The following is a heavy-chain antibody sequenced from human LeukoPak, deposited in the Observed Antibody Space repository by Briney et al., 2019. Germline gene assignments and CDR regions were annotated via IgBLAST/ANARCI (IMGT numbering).Heavy chain of an antibody. Sequence: PGRSLRLSCAASGFTFSTYNMHWVRQAPGKGLEWVAVILSDGSKQYYADSVKGRFTIARDNSKNTVYLQMNSLRAGDTAVFYCMATPIDHWGQGSLVTVSS. V-gene: IGHV3-30*03. D-gene: IGHD5-24*01. J-gene: IGHJ4*02. CDR3: MATPIDH. CDR1: GFTFSTYN. CDR2: ILSDGSKQ.